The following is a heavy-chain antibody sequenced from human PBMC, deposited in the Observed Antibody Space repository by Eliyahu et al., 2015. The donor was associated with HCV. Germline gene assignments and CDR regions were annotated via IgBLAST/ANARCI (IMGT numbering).Heavy chain of an antibody. D-gene: IGHD4-23*01. CDR2: IYYSGGP. Sequence: QLQLQESGPGLVKPSKTLSLTCTVSGVPISNGGNYWTWIRQHPEKGLEWIGNIYYSGGPNYNPSLKSRVTISVDTSKNHFSLKVRSATAADTAVYYCARDYGGNSFDYWGRGTLVTVSS. J-gene: IGHJ4*02. CDR3: ARDYGGNSFDY. V-gene: IGHV4-31*03. CDR1: GVPISNGGNY.